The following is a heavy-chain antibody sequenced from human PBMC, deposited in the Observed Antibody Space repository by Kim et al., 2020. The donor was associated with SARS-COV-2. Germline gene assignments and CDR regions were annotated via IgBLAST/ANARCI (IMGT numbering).Heavy chain of an antibody. CDR1: GYTFTSYY. CDR2: INPSGGST. D-gene: IGHD6-19*01. V-gene: IGHV1-46*01. J-gene: IGHJ4*02. Sequence: ASVKVSCKASGYTFTSYYMHWVRQAPGQGLEWMGIINPSGGSTSYAQKFQGRVTMTRDTSTSTVYMELSSLRSEDTAVYYCARAEAVAGTGRWSDLDYWGQGTLVTVSS. CDR3: ARAEAVAGTGRWSDLDY.